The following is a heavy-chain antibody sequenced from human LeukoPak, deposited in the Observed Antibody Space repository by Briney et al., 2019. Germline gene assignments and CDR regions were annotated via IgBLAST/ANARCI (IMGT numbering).Heavy chain of an antibody. J-gene: IGHJ4*02. D-gene: IGHD3-10*01. CDR3: AKDARLLWFGELSRWYFDY. CDR2: FSGPGKT. Sequence: GGSLRLSCAASGFTLSNSAMSWVRQALGKGLEWVSGFSGPGKTYYADSVKGRFTISRDNSKNTLYLQMNSLRAEDTAVYYCAKDARLLWFGELSRWYFDYWGQGTLVTVSS. CDR1: GFTLSNSA. V-gene: IGHV3-23*01.